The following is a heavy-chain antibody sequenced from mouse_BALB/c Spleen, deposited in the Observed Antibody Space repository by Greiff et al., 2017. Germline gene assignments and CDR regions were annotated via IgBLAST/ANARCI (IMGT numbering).Heavy chain of an antibody. Sequence: DVQLQESGAELVKPGASVKLSCTASGFNIKDTYMHWVKQRPEQGLEWIGRIDPANGNTKYDPKFQGKATITADTSSNTAYLQLSSLTSEDTAVYYCATSPPTMIDYWGQGTTLTVSS. V-gene: IGHV14-3*02. J-gene: IGHJ2*01. CDR1: GFNIKDTY. CDR2: IDPANGNT. D-gene: IGHD2-10*01. CDR3: ATSPPTMIDY.